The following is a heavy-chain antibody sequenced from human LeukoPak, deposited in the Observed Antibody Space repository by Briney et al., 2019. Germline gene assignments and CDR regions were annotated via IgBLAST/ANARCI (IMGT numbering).Heavy chain of an antibody. V-gene: IGHV1-2*02. D-gene: IGHD1-26*01. CDR2: INPNCGGT. CDR3: ARGGATGETIDY. CDR1: GYTFTGYY. Sequence: ASVKVSCKASGYTFTGYYMHWVRQAPGQRLEWMGWINPNCGGTNYAQKFQGRVTMTRDTSISTAYMELSRLRSDDTAVYYCARGGATGETIDYWGQGTLVTVSS. J-gene: IGHJ4*02.